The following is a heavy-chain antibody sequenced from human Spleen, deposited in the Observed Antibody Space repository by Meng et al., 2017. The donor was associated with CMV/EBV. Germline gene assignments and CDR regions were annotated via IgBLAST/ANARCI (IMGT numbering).Heavy chain of an antibody. CDR1: GFTFSDFH. CDR3: VKAIAVAGTDFDF. J-gene: IGHJ4*02. Sequence: GESLKISCAASGFTFSDFHMRWIRQAPGMGLEWVSVVYSGGGTTYNADSVKGRFTISRDNFKNTLYLQMNSVRPADTAIYYCVKAIAVAGTDFDFWGQGTLVTVSS. CDR2: VYSGGGTT. V-gene: IGHV3-23*03. D-gene: IGHD6-19*01.